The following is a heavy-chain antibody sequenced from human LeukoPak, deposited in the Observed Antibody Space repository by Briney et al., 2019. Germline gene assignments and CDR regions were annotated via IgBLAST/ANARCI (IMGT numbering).Heavy chain of an antibody. Sequence: GGSLRLSCAASGFTFSSYEMNWVRQAPGKGLEWVSYISSSGSTIYYADSVKGRFTISRDNAKNSLYLQIDSLRAEDTAVYYCAREDATADSSGYYYANWGQGTLVTVSS. CDR1: GFTFSSYE. V-gene: IGHV3-48*03. CDR2: ISSSGSTI. D-gene: IGHD3-22*01. J-gene: IGHJ4*02. CDR3: AREDATADSSGYYYAN.